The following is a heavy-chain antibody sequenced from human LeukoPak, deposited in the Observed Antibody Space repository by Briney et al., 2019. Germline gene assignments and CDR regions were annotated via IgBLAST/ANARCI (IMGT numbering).Heavy chain of an antibody. Sequence: GAPVKVSCKASGYTFTDYYIHWVRQAPGQGLEWMGWISPNSGGTNYAQKFQGRVTMTTDTSISTAHMEVSRLRSDDTAVYYCVASPNTKFFDHWGQGTLVTVSS. CDR1: GYTFTDYY. D-gene: IGHD3-3*01. J-gene: IGHJ4*02. CDR3: VASPNTKFFDH. V-gene: IGHV1-2*02. CDR2: ISPNSGGT.